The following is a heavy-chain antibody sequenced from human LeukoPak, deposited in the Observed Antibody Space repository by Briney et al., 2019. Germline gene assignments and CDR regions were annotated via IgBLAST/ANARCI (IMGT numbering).Heavy chain of an antibody. Sequence: GGSLRLSCAASGFTFSSYAMSWVRQAPGKGLEWVSAISGSGGSTYYADSVKGRFTISRDNSKNTLYLQTNSLRAEDTAVYYCAKQDLVLMVYAEYDYWGQGTLVTVSS. CDR2: ISGSGGST. J-gene: IGHJ4*02. D-gene: IGHD2-8*01. V-gene: IGHV3-23*01. CDR1: GFTFSSYA. CDR3: AKQDLVLMVYAEYDY.